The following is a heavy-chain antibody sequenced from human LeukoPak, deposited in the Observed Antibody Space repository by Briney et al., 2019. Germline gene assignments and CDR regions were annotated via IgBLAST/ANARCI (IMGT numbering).Heavy chain of an antibody. D-gene: IGHD3-22*01. CDR3: ARGRIIMIVVVTWHNWFDP. V-gene: IGHV4-34*01. CDR1: GGSFSGYY. J-gene: IGHJ5*02. CDR2: INHSGST. Sequence: SETLSLTCAVYGGSFSGYYWSWIRQPPGKGLEWIGEINHSGSTNYNPSLKSRVTISVDTSKNQFSLKLSSVTAADTAAYYCARGRIIMIVVVTWHNWFDPWGQGTLVTVSS.